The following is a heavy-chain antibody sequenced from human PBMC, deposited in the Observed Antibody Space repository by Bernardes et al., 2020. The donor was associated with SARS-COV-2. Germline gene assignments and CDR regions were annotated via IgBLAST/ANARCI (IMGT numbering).Heavy chain of an antibody. CDR1: GFTFSSYW. V-gene: IGHV3-74*01. J-gene: IGHJ6*02. CDR3: ARPSATAGTAYYYYGMDV. D-gene: IGHD6-13*01. CDR2: INSDGNST. Sequence: GSLRLSCAPSGFTFSSYWMHWVRQAPGKGLVWVSRINSDGNSTTYADSVKGRFTISRDNAKNTLFLQMNSLRVEDTAVYYCARPSATAGTAYYYYGMDVWGPGTTVTVSS.